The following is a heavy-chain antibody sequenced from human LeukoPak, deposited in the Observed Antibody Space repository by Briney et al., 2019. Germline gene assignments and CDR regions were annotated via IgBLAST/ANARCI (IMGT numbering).Heavy chain of an antibody. CDR2: IKSKTDGGTT. V-gene: IGHV3-15*07. Sequence: PGGSLRLSCAASGFTFSNAWMNWVRQAPGKGLEWVGRIKSKTDGGTTDYAAPVKGRFTISRDDLKNTLYLQMNSLETEDTAVYYCTTESTTGYSSSWYPLNYWGQGTLVTVSS. CDR3: TTESTTGYSSSWYPLNY. J-gene: IGHJ4*02. D-gene: IGHD6-13*01. CDR1: GFTFSNAW.